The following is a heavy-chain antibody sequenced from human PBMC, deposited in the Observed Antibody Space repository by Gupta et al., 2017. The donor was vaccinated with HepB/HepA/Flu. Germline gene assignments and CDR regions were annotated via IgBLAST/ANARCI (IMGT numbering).Heavy chain of an antibody. CDR1: VYSFPNYW. V-gene: IGHV5-51*01. J-gene: IGHJ6*02. D-gene: IGHD2-15*01. Sequence: EVQLVQSGAEVKKHGESLKISCKVSVYSFPNYWIAWVRQMPGKGLEWMGIIYPGDSNTRYNPSFQGQVTISADKSISTAYLQWSSLKASDTAMYYCARLKVVAARNAMDVWGQGTTVTVSS. CDR3: ARLKVVAARNAMDV. CDR2: IYPGDSNT.